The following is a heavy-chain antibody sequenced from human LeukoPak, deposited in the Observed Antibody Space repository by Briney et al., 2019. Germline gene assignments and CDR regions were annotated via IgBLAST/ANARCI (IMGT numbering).Heavy chain of an antibody. CDR2: IYYSGST. J-gene: IGHJ5*02. CDR3: ARDQDYYGSGFDP. D-gene: IGHD3-10*01. Sequence: PSETLSLTCTVSGGSISSYYWSWIRQPPGKGLEWIGYIYYSGSTNYNPSLKSRVTISVDTSKNQFSLKLSSVTAADTAVYYCARDQDYYGSGFDPWGQGTLVTVSS. V-gene: IGHV4-59*01. CDR1: GGSISSYY.